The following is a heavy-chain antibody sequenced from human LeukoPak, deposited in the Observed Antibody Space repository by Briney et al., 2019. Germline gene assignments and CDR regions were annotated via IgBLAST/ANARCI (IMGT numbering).Heavy chain of an antibody. D-gene: IGHD2-8*01. V-gene: IGHV1-46*01. Sequence: GASVKVSCKASGYTFTSYGISWVRQAPGQGPEWMGVISPSGGSTIYAQKFQGRVTMTRDTSTSTVYMELSSLRSEDTAVYYCARQRGGQYEDAFDIWGQGTVVTVSS. CDR3: ARQRGGQYEDAFDI. CDR1: GYTFTSYG. CDR2: ISPSGGST. J-gene: IGHJ3*02.